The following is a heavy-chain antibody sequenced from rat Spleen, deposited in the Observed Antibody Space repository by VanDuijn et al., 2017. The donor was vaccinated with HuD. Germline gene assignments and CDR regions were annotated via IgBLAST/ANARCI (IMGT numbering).Heavy chain of an antibody. J-gene: IGHJ2*01. CDR1: GFTFSDYY. V-gene: IGHV5-29*01. CDR3: TRRGDPFYFDY. CDR2: ISSDGGRN. Sequence: EVQLVESDGDLVQPGRSLKLSCAASGFTFSDYYMAWVRQAPTKGLEWVATISSDGGRNFYRDSVKGRFTISRDNAKITLYLEMDSLRSEDTASYYCTRRGDPFYFDYWGQGVVVTVSS. D-gene: IGHD4-2*01.